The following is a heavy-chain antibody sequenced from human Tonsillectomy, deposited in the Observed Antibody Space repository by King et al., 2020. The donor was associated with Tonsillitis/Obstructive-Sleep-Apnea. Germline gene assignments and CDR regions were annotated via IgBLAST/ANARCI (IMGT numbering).Heavy chain of an antibody. CDR3: AKVTVPAAIPGLAWVYYFDY. Sequence: VQLVESGGGLVQPGGSLRLSCAASGFTFSSYAMSWVRQAPGKGLEWVSAISGSGGSTYYADSVKGRFTISRDNSKNTLYLQMNSLRAEDTAVYYCAKVTVPAAIPGLAWVYYFDYWGQGTLVTVSS. CDR1: GFTFSSYA. D-gene: IGHD2-2*01. CDR2: ISGSGGST. J-gene: IGHJ4*02. V-gene: IGHV3-23*04.